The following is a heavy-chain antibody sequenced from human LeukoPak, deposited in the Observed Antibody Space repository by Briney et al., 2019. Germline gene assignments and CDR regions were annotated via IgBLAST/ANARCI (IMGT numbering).Heavy chain of an antibody. CDR1: GFTFSDTW. J-gene: IGHJ4*02. CDR3: ARVQRGIAVALDY. CDR2: ISSSSRTI. Sequence: GGSLRLSCAASGFTFSDTWMHWVRQAPGKGLEWVSYISSSSRTISYADSVKGRFTISRDSAKNSLYLQMNSLRAEDTAVYYCARVQRGIAVALDYWGQGTLATVSS. D-gene: IGHD6-19*01. V-gene: IGHV3-48*01.